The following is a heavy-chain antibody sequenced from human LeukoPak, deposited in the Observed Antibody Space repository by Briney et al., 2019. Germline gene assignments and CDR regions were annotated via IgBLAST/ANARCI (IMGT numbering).Heavy chain of an antibody. Sequence: PSETLSLTCTVSGGSISSYYWSWIRQPPGKGLEWIGYIYTSGSTNYNPSLKSRVTISVDTSKNQFSLKLSSVTAADTAVYYCARLGYCSSTSCYGDWFDPWGQGTLVTVYS. J-gene: IGHJ5*02. CDR1: GGSISSYY. V-gene: IGHV4-4*09. CDR3: ARLGYCSSTSCYGDWFDP. D-gene: IGHD2-2*01. CDR2: IYTSGST.